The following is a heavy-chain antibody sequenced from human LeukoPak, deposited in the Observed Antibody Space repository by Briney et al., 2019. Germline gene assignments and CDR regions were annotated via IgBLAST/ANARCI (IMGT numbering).Heavy chain of an antibody. V-gene: IGHV3-33*01. CDR1: GFTFSSYG. CDR2: IWYDGSNK. CDR3: ARDSLDDYLDY. J-gene: IGHJ4*02. Sequence: PGGSLRLSCAASGFTFSSYGMHWVRQAPGKGLEWVAVIWYDGSNKYYADSVKGRFTISRDNSKNTLYLQMNSLRAEDTAVYYCARDSLDDYLDYWGQGTLVTVSS.